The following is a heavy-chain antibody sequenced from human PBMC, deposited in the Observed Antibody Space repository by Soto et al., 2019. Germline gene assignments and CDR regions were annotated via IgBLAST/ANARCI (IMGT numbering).Heavy chain of an antibody. Sequence: QVQLVESGGGVVQPGRSLRLSCAASGFTFSSYAMHWVRQAPGKGLEWVAVISYDGSNKYYADSVKGRFTISRDNSKNTLYLQMNSLRAEDTAVYYCARDQGSSGYYSDAFDIWGQGTMVTVSS. CDR2: ISYDGSNK. J-gene: IGHJ3*02. D-gene: IGHD3-22*01. V-gene: IGHV3-30-3*01. CDR1: GFTFSSYA. CDR3: ARDQGSSGYYSDAFDI.